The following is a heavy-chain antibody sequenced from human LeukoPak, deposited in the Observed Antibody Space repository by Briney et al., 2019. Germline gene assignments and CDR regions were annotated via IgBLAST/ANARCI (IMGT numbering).Heavy chain of an antibody. Sequence: PGGSLRLSCATSGFTFSSYVMTWVRQAPGKGLEWVSAITASGSSIYYADSVKGRFTISRDNSKNTLYLQMDSLTAADSALYYCARGLQNDYWGQGTLVTVSS. CDR2: ITASGSSI. V-gene: IGHV3-23*01. J-gene: IGHJ4*02. CDR1: GFTFSSYV. CDR3: ARGLQNDY. D-gene: IGHD4-11*01.